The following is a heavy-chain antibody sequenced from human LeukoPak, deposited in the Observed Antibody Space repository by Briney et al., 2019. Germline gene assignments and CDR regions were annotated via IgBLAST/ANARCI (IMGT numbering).Heavy chain of an antibody. J-gene: IGHJ4*02. CDR3: ARGRRILVGDTNAGDYFDY. V-gene: IGHV1-2*02. Sequence: ASVKVSCKASGGTFGSYAISWVRQAPGQGLEWMGWINPNSGGTYYAQKFQGSVTMTRDTSISTAYMELSRLKSDDTAVYYCARGRRILVGDTNAGDYFDYWGQGTLVTVSS. CDR2: INPNSGGT. CDR1: GGTFGSYA. D-gene: IGHD1-26*01.